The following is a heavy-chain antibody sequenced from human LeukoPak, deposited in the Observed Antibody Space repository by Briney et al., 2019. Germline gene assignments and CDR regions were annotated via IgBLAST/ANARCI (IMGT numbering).Heavy chain of an antibody. D-gene: IGHD1-26*01. CDR3: ARDPGGVGVPIDY. V-gene: IGHV4-61*02. CDR1: GGSISSGSYY. J-gene: IGHJ4*02. Sequence: SQTLSLTCTVSGGSISSGSYYWGWIRQPAGKGLEWIGRIYTSGSTNYNPSLKSRVAISVDTSKNQFSLKLRFVTAADTAVYYCARDPGGVGVPIDYWGQGTLVTVSS. CDR2: IYTSGST.